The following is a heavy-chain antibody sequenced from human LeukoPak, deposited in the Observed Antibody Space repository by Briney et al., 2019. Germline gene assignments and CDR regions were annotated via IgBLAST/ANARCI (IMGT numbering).Heavy chain of an antibody. CDR3: ARDDTVNAFDI. D-gene: IGHD4-17*01. CDR2: INYSGST. Sequence: SETLSLTCTVSGGSISSGGYYWGWIRQHPGMGLEWFGNINYSGSTYYNPSHKSVVTLTVDTSKNMFSLKLSSVTAEDTAMYYCARDDTVNAFDIWGQGTMVTVSS. V-gene: IGHV4-31*01. J-gene: IGHJ3*02. CDR1: GGSISSGGYY.